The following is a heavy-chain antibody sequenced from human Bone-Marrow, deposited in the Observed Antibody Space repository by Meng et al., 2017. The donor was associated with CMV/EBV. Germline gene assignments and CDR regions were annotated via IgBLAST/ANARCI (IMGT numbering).Heavy chain of an antibody. CDR2: IRYDGSNK. V-gene: IGHV3-30*02. J-gene: IGHJ4*02. D-gene: IGHD3-10*01. CDR3: AKRNMVRGDPYFDY. CDR1: GFTFSTYS. Sequence: GESLKISCAASGFTFSTYSMNWVRQAPGKGLEWVAFIRYDGSNKYYADSVKGRFTISRDNSKNTLYLQMNSLRAEDTAVYYCAKRNMVRGDPYFDYWGQGTLVTVSS.